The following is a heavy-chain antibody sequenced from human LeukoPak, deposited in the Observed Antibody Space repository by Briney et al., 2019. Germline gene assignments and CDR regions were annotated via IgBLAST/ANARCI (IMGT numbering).Heavy chain of an antibody. Sequence: SETLSLTCTVSGGSISSYYWSWIRQPPGKGLEWIGYIYYSGSTNYNPSLKSRVTISVDTSKNQFSLKLSSVTAADTAVYYCARDSSYYYDSSGYGPGYYYYYMGVWGKGTTVTISS. CDR1: GGSISSYY. V-gene: IGHV4-59*01. D-gene: IGHD3-22*01. J-gene: IGHJ6*03. CDR2: IYYSGST. CDR3: ARDSSYYYDSSGYGPGYYYYYMGV.